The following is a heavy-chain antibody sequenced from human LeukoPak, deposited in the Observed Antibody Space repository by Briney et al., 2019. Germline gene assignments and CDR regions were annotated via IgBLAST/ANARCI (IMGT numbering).Heavy chain of an antibody. CDR1: GGSISSGGYY. V-gene: IGHV4-61*08. CDR2: IYYSGST. J-gene: IGHJ4*02. D-gene: IGHD6-13*01. Sequence: SETLSLTCTVSGGSISSGGYYWSWIRQPPGKGLEWIGYIYYSGSTNYNPSLKSRVTISVDTSKNQFSLKLSSVTAADTAVYYCARAFSSSWDYFDYWGQGTLVTVSS. CDR3: ARAFSSSWDYFDY.